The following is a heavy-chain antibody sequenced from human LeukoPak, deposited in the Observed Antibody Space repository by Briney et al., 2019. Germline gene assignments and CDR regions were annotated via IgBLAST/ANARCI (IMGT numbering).Heavy chain of an antibody. CDR3: ARGGPIIALDYYYYGMDV. D-gene: IGHD3-10*01. V-gene: IGHV4-34*01. CDR2: INHSGST. J-gene: IGHJ6*02. Sequence: SETLSLTCTVSGGSISSYYWSWIRQPPGKGLEWIGEINHSGSTNYNPSLKSRVTISVDTSKNQFSLKLSSVTAADTAVYYCARGGPIIALDYYYYGMDVWGQGTTVTVSS. CDR1: GGSISSYY.